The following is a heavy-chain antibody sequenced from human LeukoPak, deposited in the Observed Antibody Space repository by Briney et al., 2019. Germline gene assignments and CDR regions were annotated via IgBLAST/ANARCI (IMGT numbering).Heavy chain of an antibody. V-gene: IGHV4-59*12. J-gene: IGHJ3*02. CDR1: GGSISSYY. CDR3: ARNPFRGYCSSTSCQPRGAFDI. D-gene: IGHD2-2*01. CDR2: IYYSGST. Sequence: SETLSLTCTVSGGSISSYYWSWIRQPPGKGLEWIGYIYYSGSTNYNPSLKSRVTISVDTSKNQFSLKLSSVTAADTAVYYCARNPFRGYCSSTSCQPRGAFDIWGQGTMVTVSS.